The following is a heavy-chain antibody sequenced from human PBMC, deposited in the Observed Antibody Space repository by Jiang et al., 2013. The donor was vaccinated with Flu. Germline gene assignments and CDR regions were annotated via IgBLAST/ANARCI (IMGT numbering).Heavy chain of an antibody. V-gene: IGHV3-9*01. CDR2: INWNSAGI. Sequence: VQLVESGGGLVQPGRSLRLSCAASGFTFDDYAMHWVRQAPGKGLEWLSGINWNSAGIGYADSVKGRFTISRDNAKNSLYLQMDSLRDEDTALYYCAKXDSSSWYGSSYFDPWGQG. J-gene: IGHJ5*02. CDR1: GFTFDDYA. D-gene: IGHD6-13*01. CDR3: AKXDSSSWYGSSYFDP.